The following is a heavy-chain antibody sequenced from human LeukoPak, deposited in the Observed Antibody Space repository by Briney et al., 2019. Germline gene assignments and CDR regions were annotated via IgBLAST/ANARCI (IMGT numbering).Heavy chain of an antibody. Sequence: GGSLRLSCTASRFTFSNYAMSWVRQAPGMGLEWVSTISGSGGSTYYADSVKGRFTISRDNSKNTLYLQMNSLRAEDTAVYFCAKGSGYTYGYYYFDSWGQGTLVSVSS. CDR3: AKGSGYTYGYYYFDS. CDR1: RFTFSNYA. J-gene: IGHJ4*02. V-gene: IGHV3-23*01. D-gene: IGHD5-18*01. CDR2: ISGSGGST.